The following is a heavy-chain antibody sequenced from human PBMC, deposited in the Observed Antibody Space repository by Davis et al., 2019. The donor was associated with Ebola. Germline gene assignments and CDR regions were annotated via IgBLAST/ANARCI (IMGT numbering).Heavy chain of an antibody. J-gene: IGHJ4*02. Sequence: PSETLSLTCTVSGVSISTHYWSWIRQPPGKRLEWFGSIHYTGSTNYNSSLYSRVTISIDTSKNQFSLRLNSVTAADTAMYFCAERGGSVWGQGTLATVSS. CDR1: GVSISTHY. V-gene: IGHV4-59*11. CDR3: AERGGSV. CDR2: IHYTGST. D-gene: IGHD3-16*01.